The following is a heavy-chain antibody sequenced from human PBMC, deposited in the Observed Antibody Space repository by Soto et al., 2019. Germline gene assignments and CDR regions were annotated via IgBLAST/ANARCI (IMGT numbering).Heavy chain of an antibody. CDR2: ISGSGSST. CDR3: AKTWEYFQH. D-gene: IGHD1-26*01. CDR1: GFTFSSYA. Sequence: GGSLRLSCAASGFTFSSYAMSWVRQATGKGLEWVSAISGSGSSTYYADSVKGRFTISRDNSKNTLYLQMNSLRAVDTAVYYCAKTWEYFQHWGQGTLDTVSS. V-gene: IGHV3-23*01. J-gene: IGHJ1*01.